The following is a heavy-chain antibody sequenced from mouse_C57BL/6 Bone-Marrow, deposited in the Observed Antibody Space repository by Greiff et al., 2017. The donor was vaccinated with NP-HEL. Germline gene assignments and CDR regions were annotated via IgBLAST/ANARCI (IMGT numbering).Heavy chain of an antibody. V-gene: IGHV1-59*01. J-gene: IGHJ1*03. D-gene: IGHD1-1*01. CDR2: IDPSDSYT. Sequence: QVQLKQPGAELVRPGTSVKLSCKASGYTFTSYWMHWVKQRPGQGLEWIGVIDPSDSYTNYNQKFKGKATLTVDTSSSTAYMQLSSLTSEDSAVYYCAEGAYYGSRGTDWYVDVWGTGTTVTVSS. CDR3: AEGAYYGSRGTDWYVDV. CDR1: GYTFTSYW.